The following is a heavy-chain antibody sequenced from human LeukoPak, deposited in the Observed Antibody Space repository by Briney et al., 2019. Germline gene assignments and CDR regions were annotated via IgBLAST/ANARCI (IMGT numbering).Heavy chain of an antibody. CDR2: ISSSSSTI. Sequence: PGESLRLSCAASGFTFSSYAMSWVRQAPGKGLEWVSYISSSSSTIYYADSVKGRFTISRDNAKNSLYLQMNSLRAEDTAVYYCASWMTTVNYGMDVWGQGTTVTVSS. J-gene: IGHJ6*02. V-gene: IGHV3-48*01. D-gene: IGHD4-17*01. CDR1: GFTFSSYA. CDR3: ASWMTTVNYGMDV.